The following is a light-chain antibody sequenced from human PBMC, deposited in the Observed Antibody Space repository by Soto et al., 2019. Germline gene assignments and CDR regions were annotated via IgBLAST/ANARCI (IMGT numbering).Light chain of an antibody. V-gene: IGKV1-33*01. J-gene: IGKJ5*01. CDR3: QHYNSLPIT. CDR2: DAS. CDR1: QDIRLY. Sequence: DIQMTQSPSSLSASLGDRVTITCQASQDIRLYLNWYQHKTGQAPKLLIYDASQLETGVPSKFSGSGSGTDFTFTINNVQAEDIGTYYCQHYNSLPITFGQGTRLEIK.